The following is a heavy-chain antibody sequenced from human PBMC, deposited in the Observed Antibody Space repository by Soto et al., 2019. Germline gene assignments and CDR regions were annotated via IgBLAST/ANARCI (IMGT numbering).Heavy chain of an antibody. CDR1: GGTFSRYA. V-gene: IGHV1-69*13. Sequence: SVKVSCKASGGTFSRYAISWVRQAPGQGLEWMGGIIPIFGTANYAQKSQGRVTITADESTSTAYMELSSLRFEDTAVYYCARAIVGPTTTGWLDPWGQGTLVTVSS. D-gene: IGHD1-26*01. CDR3: ARAIVGPTTTGWLDP. J-gene: IGHJ5*02. CDR2: IIPIFGTA.